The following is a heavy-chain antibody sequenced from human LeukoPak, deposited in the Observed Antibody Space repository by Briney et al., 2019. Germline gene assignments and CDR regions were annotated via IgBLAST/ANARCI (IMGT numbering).Heavy chain of an antibody. CDR2: INSDGIST. V-gene: IGHV3-74*01. J-gene: IGHJ4*02. CDR1: GFTFSIYW. CDR3: ARAWYSWGYYFDY. D-gene: IGHD1-26*01. Sequence: PGGSLRLSCAASGFTFSIYWMHWVRQAPGKGLLWVSRINSDGISTSYAASVKGRFTISRDNAKNTLYLQMNSLRVEDTAVYYCARAWYSWGYYFDYWGQGTLVTVSS.